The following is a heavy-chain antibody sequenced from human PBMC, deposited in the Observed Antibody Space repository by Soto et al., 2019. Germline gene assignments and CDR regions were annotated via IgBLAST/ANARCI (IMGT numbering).Heavy chain of an antibody. CDR3: AKDRIAVAGYFDY. V-gene: IGHV4-59*11. CDR2: IYYSGST. D-gene: IGHD6-19*01. CDR1: GDSIKTHY. Sequence: SETLSLTCNVTGDSIKTHYWSWIRQPPGKGLEWIGYIYYSGSTLYNPSLKRRVTISVDTAKNQFSLRLNSLTAADTAVYYCAKDRIAVAGYFDYWGQGTLVTVSS. J-gene: IGHJ4*02.